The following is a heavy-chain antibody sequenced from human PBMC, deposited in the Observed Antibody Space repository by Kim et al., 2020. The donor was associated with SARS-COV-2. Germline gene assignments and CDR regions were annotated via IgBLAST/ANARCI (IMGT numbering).Heavy chain of an antibody. CDR3: ARRGGIVSNYNY. CDR1: GDSISSRSYY. CDR2: IYYTGAT. J-gene: IGHJ4*02. Sequence: SETLSLTCTVSGDSISSRSYYWAWFRQPLGKGLEWIGTIYYTGATYYNPSLKSRLTISVDTSKNQFSLNLRSVTATDTAVYYCARRGGIVSNYNYWGQGTLVTVSS. V-gene: IGHV4-39*01. D-gene: IGHD1-26*01.